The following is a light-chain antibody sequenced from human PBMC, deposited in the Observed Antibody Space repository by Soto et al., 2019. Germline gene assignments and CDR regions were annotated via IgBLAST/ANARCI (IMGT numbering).Light chain of an antibody. CDR1: RGHSTYA. CDR3: QTWGAGIRV. CDR2: VNCDDGH. V-gene: IGLV4-69*01. J-gene: IGLJ3*02. Sequence: QSVLTQSPSASASLGASVKLTCTLDRGHSTYAIAWHQQQPEKGPRYLMTVNCDDGHTQGDGIPDRFSGSSSGAERYLTNSRRQSEDEADYSCQTWGAGIRVFGGGTKRTV.